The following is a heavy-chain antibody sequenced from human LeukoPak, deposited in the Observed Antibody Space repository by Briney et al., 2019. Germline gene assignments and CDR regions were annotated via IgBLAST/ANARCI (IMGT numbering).Heavy chain of an antibody. Sequence: GASVKVSCKASGYTFTTYAMNWVRQAPGQGPEWMGWINTYTGNPTYAQDFTGRFVFSLDTSVSTAYLQIYSLKAEDTAVYYCARLVAAGGSGSFDPWGQGTLVTVSS. J-gene: IGHJ5*02. CDR3: ARLVAAGGSGSFDP. CDR1: GYTFTTYA. CDR2: INTYTGNP. V-gene: IGHV7-4-1*01. D-gene: IGHD6-13*01.